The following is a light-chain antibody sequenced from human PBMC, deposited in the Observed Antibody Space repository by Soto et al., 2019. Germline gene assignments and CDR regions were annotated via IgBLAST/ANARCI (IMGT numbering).Light chain of an antibody. V-gene: IGLV2-8*01. CDR3: SSFAGSFYWV. Sequence: QSALTQPPAASESPGQSVTISCTGTSSDVGGYNYVSWYQQHPGKAPKLMIYEVSKRPSGVPDRFSGSKSGNTASLTVSGLQAEDEADYYCSSFAGSFYWVFGGGTKLTVL. J-gene: IGLJ2*01. CDR1: SSDVGGYNY. CDR2: EVS.